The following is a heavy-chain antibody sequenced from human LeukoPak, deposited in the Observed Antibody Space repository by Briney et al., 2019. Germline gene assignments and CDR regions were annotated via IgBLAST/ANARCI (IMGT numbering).Heavy chain of an antibody. CDR2: IYYSGST. D-gene: IGHD2-15*01. V-gene: IGHV4-59*08. CDR1: GGSISSYY. Sequence: SETLSLTCTVSGGSISSYYWSWLRQPPGKGLEWIGYIYYSGSTNYNPSLKSRVTISVDTSKNQFSLKLGSVTAADTAMCYCASKVAYCSGGSCYGYFDYWGQGTLVTVSS. CDR3: ASKVAYCSGGSCYGYFDY. J-gene: IGHJ4*02.